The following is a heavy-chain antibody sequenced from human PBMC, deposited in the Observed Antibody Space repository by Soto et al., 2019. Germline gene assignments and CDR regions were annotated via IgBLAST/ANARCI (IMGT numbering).Heavy chain of an antibody. CDR2: IIPIFGTS. CDR1: GATFSNYA. D-gene: IGHD2-15*01. CDR3: ARGLVAVVFERSNLAENYYYMDV. J-gene: IGHJ6*03. Sequence: QVQLVQSGPEVKKPGSSVKVSCKASGATFSNYATSWVRQAPGQGLEWMGGIIPIFGTSNYAQKFQGRVTITADEFTSTAYMELSSLRSEDTAVYYCARGLVAVVFERSNLAENYYYMDVWGKGTTVIVSS. V-gene: IGHV1-69*01.